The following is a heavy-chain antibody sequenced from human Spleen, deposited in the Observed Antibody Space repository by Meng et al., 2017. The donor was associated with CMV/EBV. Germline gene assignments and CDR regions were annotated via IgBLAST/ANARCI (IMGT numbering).Heavy chain of an antibody. CDR1: GFTFSAYY. CDR3: ARDGGYSGSRWFDP. J-gene: IGHJ5*02. V-gene: IGHV3-11*04. CDR2: ISNSGHTV. D-gene: IGHD1-26*01. Sequence: GESLKISCVASGFTFSAYYMTWIRQAPGKGLEWVSYISNSGHTVYYADSVKGRFTVSRDNAKNSLYLQMSSLRAEDTAVYYCARDGGYSGSRWFDPWGQGTLVTVSS.